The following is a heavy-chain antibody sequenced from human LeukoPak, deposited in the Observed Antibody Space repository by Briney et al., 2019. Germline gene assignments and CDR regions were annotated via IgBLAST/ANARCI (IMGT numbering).Heavy chain of an antibody. CDR3: ARDPRYCTGGVCSSDAFDI. CDR2: IYYSGST. Sequence: PSETLSLTCTVSGGSVSSGSYYWSWIRQPPGKGLEWIGYIYYSGSTNYNPSLKSRVTISVDTSKNQFSLKLSSVTAADTAVYYCARDPRYCTGGVCSSDAFDIWGQGTMVTVSS. V-gene: IGHV4-61*01. D-gene: IGHD2-8*02. J-gene: IGHJ3*02. CDR1: GGSVSSGSYY.